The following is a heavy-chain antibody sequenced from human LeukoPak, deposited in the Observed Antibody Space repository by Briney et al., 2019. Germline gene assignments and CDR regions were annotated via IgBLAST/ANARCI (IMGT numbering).Heavy chain of an antibody. V-gene: IGHV4-30-4*08. CDR2: IYYSGST. CDR1: GGSFSSGYYY. D-gene: IGHD3-22*01. J-gene: IGHJ3*02. CDR3: ATHSSGCDSGNDAFDI. Sequence: PSQTLSLTCIVSGGSFSSGYYYWSWIRQPPGKGLEWIGYIYYSGSTYSNPSLKSRVTISVDTSKNRFSLMLSSVTDAGTAFYCGATHSSGCDSGNDAFDIWRQGTMVSVSS.